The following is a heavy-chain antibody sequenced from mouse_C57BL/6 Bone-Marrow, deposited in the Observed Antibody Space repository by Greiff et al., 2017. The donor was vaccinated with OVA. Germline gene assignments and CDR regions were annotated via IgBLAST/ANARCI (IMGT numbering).Heavy chain of an antibody. J-gene: IGHJ4*01. Sequence: VKLQESGPGILQPSQTLSLTCSFSGFSLSTFGMGVGWLRQPPGQGLVWLAHIWWDDDKYYNPALKSQLTISKATSKNQIFLKISKVYTAYTATYYCARKVWILLRDYAMDYWGQGTSVTVSS. V-gene: IGHV8-8*01. CDR2: IWWDDDK. CDR1: GFSLSTFGMG. D-gene: IGHD1-1*01. CDR3: ARKVWILLRDYAMDY.